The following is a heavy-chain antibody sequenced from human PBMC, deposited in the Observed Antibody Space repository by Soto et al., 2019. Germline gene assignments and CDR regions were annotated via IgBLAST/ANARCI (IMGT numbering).Heavy chain of an antibody. CDR2: IYHSGST. Sequence: SETLSLTCAVSGGSISSGGYSWSWIRQPPGKGLEWIGYIYHSGSTYYNPSLKSRVTISVDRSKNQFSLKLSSVTAADTAVYYCARGPESDYYDSSGYGLFDYWGQGTLVTVSS. J-gene: IGHJ4*02. CDR1: GGSISSGGYS. D-gene: IGHD3-22*01. CDR3: ARGPESDYYDSSGYGLFDY. V-gene: IGHV4-30-2*01.